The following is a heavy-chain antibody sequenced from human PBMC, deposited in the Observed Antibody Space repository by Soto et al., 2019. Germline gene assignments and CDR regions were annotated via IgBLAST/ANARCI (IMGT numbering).Heavy chain of an antibody. Sequence: QMQLVQSGAEVRMPGSSVKVSCKASGGTFSTYSINWVRQAPGQGLEWMGGSIPLFGTTNYAQKFKGRVTITADESTSTGYRELSSLRAEDAAVYYCARGATHGSSWYGWGDPGGQGTLVTVSS. D-gene: IGHD6-13*01. CDR2: SIPLFGTT. CDR1: GGTFSTYS. J-gene: IGHJ5*02. V-gene: IGHV1-69*01. CDR3: ARGATHGSSWYGWGDP.